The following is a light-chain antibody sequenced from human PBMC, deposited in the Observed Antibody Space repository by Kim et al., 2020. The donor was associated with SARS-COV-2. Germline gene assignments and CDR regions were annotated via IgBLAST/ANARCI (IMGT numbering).Light chain of an antibody. CDR1: HGIRND. J-gene: IGKJ4*01. V-gene: IGKV1-6*01. Sequence: SASVGDRVTITCRASHGIRNDLGWYQQKPGKAPKLLIYAASSLQSGVPSRFSGSGSGTDFTLTISSLQPEDFATYYCLQDYNYPRTFGGGTKLEIK. CDR2: AAS. CDR3: LQDYNYPRT.